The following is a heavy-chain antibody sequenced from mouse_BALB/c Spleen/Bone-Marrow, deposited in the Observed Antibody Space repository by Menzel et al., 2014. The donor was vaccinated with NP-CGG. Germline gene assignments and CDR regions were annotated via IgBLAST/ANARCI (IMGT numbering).Heavy chain of an antibody. D-gene: IGHD2-4*01. CDR1: GYSFTGYF. CDR2: INPYNGDT. Sequence: EVKLMESGPELVKPGASVKISCKASGYSFTGYFMNWVMQSHGKSLEWIGRINPYNGDTFYNQKFKGKATLTVDKSSSTAHMELRSLASEDSAVYYCARSGDYDGFACWGQGTLVTVSA. V-gene: IGHV1-20*02. J-gene: IGHJ3*01. CDR3: ARSGDYDGFAC.